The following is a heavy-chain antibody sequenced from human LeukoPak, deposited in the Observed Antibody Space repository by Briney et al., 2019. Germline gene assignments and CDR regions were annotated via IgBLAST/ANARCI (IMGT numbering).Heavy chain of an antibody. J-gene: IGHJ4*02. Sequence: GGSLRLSCAASGFTFSIYCMSWVRQAPGKGLEWVASIKKEGSEKYYVDSVKGRFTISRDNAKNSLYLQMNNVRAEDTAVYYCARDRGVVVPAAAFDYWGQGTLVTVSS. CDR2: IKKEGSEK. D-gene: IGHD2-2*01. V-gene: IGHV3-7*01. CDR3: ARDRGVVVPAAAFDY. CDR1: GFTFSIYC.